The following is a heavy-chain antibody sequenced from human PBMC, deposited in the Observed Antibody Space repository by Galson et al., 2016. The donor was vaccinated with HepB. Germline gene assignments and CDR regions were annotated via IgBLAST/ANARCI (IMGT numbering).Heavy chain of an antibody. CDR2: IKEDGSEK. D-gene: IGHD4-11*01. J-gene: IGHJ4*02. Sequence: SLRLSCATPGLTFSRYWMSWVRQAPGKGLEWVANIKEDGSEKYYVASVKGRFTISRDNAKNSMYLQMNSLRAEDTAVYYCASYFSNYVSYWGQGTLVTVSS. CDR3: ASYFSNYVSY. V-gene: IGHV3-7*01. CDR1: GLTFSRYW.